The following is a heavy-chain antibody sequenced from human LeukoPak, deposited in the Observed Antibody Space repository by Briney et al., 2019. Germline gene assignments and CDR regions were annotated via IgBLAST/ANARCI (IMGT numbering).Heavy chain of an antibody. D-gene: IGHD3-22*01. J-gene: IGHJ4*02. V-gene: IGHV4-39*07. Sequence: SETLSLTCTVSGGSISSSSYYWGWIRQPPGKGLEWIGSIYYSGSTYYNPSLKSRVTISVDTSKNQFSLKLSSVTAADTAVYYCARDYYDSSGYSYWGQGTLVTVSS. CDR2: IYYSGST. CDR1: GGSISSSSYY. CDR3: ARDYYDSSGYSY.